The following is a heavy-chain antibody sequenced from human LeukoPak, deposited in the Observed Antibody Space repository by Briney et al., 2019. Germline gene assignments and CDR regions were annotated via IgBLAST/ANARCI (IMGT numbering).Heavy chain of an antibody. Sequence: SETLSLTCTVSGGSISSSSYYWGWIRQPPGKGLEWIGSIYHSGSTYYNPSLKSRVTISVDTSKNQFSLKLSSVTAADTAVYYCAGGTQWLVLFVWGRGTLVTVSS. CDR2: IYHSGST. CDR3: AGGTQWLVLFV. J-gene: IGHJ4*02. CDR1: GGSISSSSYY. V-gene: IGHV4-39*07. D-gene: IGHD6-19*01.